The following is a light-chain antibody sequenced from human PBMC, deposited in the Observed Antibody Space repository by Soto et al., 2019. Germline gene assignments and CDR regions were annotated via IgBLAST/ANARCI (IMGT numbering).Light chain of an antibody. CDR1: SSNIGAGYD. CDR3: QSYDSRLSGLYV. V-gene: IGLV1-40*01. Sequence: QSVLTQPPSVSGAPGQRVTISCTGSSSNIGAGYDVHWYQQLPGTAPKLLIYGNINRPSGVPDRFSASKSATSASLAITGLQAEDEADYYCQSYDSRLSGLYVFGTGTKGTVL. J-gene: IGLJ1*01. CDR2: GNI.